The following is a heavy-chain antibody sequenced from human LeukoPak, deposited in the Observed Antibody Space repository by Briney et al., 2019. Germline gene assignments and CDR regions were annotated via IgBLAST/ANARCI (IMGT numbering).Heavy chain of an antibody. V-gene: IGHV3-23*01. CDR3: AKARDCGGDCYTFYFDY. CDR1: GFTVSRNY. Sequence: GGSLRLSCAASGFTVSRNYMSWVRQAPGKGLEWVSGVSGSGGSTYYADSVKGRFTISRDNSKNTLYLQLNSLRAEDTAVYYCAKARDCGGDCYTFYFDYWGQGTLVTVSS. J-gene: IGHJ4*02. D-gene: IGHD2-21*01. CDR2: VSGSGGST.